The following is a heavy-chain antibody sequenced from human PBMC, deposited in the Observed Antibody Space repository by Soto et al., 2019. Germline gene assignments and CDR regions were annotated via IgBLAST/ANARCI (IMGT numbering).Heavy chain of an antibody. V-gene: IGHV3-30-3*01. CDR1: GFTFSSYA. J-gene: IGHJ4*02. D-gene: IGHD2-8*01. CDR2: ISYDGSNK. CDR3: ATNAGQQLSFDY. Sequence: GFPRLSCAASGFTFSSYAMHWVRQAPGKGLEWVAVISYDGSNKYYADSVKGRFTISRDNSKNTLYLQMNSLRAEDTAVYYCATNAGQQLSFDYWGQGTLVTVSS.